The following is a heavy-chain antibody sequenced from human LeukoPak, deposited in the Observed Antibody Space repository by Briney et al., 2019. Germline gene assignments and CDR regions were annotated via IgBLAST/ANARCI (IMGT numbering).Heavy chain of an antibody. V-gene: IGHV4-59*01. CDR2: IYHGGTS. CDR3: AKAAKFYYGSETYYYF. CDR1: GGSISTYY. J-gene: IGHJ4*02. Sequence: SETLSLTCTVSGGSISTYYWSWIRQPPGKGLEWIGYIYHGGTSNYNPSLKSRVTMSVDTSKSQFSLSLSSVTSADTAVYYCAKAAKFYYGSETYYYFWGQGILVTVSS. D-gene: IGHD3-10*01.